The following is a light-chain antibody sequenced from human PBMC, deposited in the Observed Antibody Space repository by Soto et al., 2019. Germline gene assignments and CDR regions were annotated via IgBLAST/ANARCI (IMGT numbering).Light chain of an antibody. CDR3: QQSYSTPIT. CDR2: AAS. CDR1: QTISSW. J-gene: IGKJ5*01. Sequence: DIQMTQSPSTLSGSLGDRVTITCRASQTISSWLSWYQQKPRKAPKLLIYAASSLQSGVPSRCSGSGSGTDFTLTISSLQPEDFATYYCQQSYSTPITFGQGTRLEIK. V-gene: IGKV1-39*01.